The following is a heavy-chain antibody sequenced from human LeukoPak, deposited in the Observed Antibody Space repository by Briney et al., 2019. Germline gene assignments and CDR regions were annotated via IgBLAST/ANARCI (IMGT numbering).Heavy chain of an antibody. Sequence: ASVKVSCKTSGFTFTAYYIHWVRQAPGQGPEWMGFINPNSGGTNYAQKFQGRVTMTRDTSINTGYMELSRLRSDDTAVYYCARIEGESTSHDWGQGTLVTVCS. CDR2: INPNSGGT. CDR3: ARIEGESTSHD. V-gene: IGHV1-2*02. CDR1: GFTFTAYY. J-gene: IGHJ4*02. D-gene: IGHD2-2*01.